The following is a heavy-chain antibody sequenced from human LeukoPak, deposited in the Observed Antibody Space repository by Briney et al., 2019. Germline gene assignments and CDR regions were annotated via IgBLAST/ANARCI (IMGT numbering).Heavy chain of an antibody. V-gene: IGHV4-38-2*01. CDR3: ARARGRYFDWLPSDAFDI. J-gene: IGHJ3*02. Sequence: SETLSLTCAVSGYYISSGYYWGWIRQPPGKGLEWIGSIYHSGSTYYNPSLKSRVTISVDTSKNQFSLKLSSVTAADTAVYYCARARGRYFDWLPSDAFDIWGQGTMVTVSS. CDR2: IYHSGST. CDR1: GYYISSGYY. D-gene: IGHD3-9*01.